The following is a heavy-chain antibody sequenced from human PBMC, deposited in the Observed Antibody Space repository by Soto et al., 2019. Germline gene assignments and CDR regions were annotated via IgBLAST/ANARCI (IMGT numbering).Heavy chain of an antibody. CDR3: ATDFRSSGYPNY. Sequence: LRLSCAASGFTFSSYAMSWVRQAPGKGLEWVSAISGSGGSTYYADSVKGRFTISRDNSKNTLYLQMNSLRAEDTAVYYCATDFRSSGYPNYWGQGTLVTVSS. J-gene: IGHJ4*02. D-gene: IGHD3-22*01. CDR2: ISGSGGST. V-gene: IGHV3-23*01. CDR1: GFTFSSYA.